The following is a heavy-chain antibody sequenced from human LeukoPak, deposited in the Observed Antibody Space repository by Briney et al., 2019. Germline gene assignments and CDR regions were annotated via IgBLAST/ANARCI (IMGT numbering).Heavy chain of an antibody. Sequence: SRTLSLTCALSTGPITNSHRRSPARQPPRNGLARHGYTYHRGSNNNTPSPKSRVTISVDHPKNQSPLQLTSITAADTAVYYCATTWTMVRERDWYYNPRGRGTLVTFSS. J-gene: IGHJ2*01. V-gene: IGHV4-4*02. CDR1: TGPITNSHR. D-gene: IGHD3-10*01. CDR2: TYHRGSN. CDR3: ATTWTMVRERDWYYNP.